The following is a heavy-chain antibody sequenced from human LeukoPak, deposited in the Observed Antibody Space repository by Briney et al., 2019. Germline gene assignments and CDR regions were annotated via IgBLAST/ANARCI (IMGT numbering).Heavy chain of an antibody. CDR3: ARDDYSDGFDP. J-gene: IGHJ5*02. Sequence: GGSLRLSCAASGFTFSSYGMSWVRQAPGKGLEWVSAISGSGGSTYYADSVKGRFTISRDNSKNTLYLQMNSLRAEDTALYHCARDDYSDGFDPWGQGTLVTVSS. CDR2: ISGSGGST. CDR1: GFTFSSYG. V-gene: IGHV3-23*01. D-gene: IGHD4-11*01.